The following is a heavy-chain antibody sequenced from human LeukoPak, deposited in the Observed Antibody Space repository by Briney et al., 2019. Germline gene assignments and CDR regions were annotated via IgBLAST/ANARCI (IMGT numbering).Heavy chain of an antibody. CDR2: INHSGST. D-gene: IGHD6-13*01. Sequence: SETLSLTCAVYGGSFSGYYWSWIRQPPGKGLEWIGEINHSGSTNYNPSLKSRVTISVDTSKNQFSLKLSSVTAADTAVYYCARGLSGVSSWYETPIYYYYMDVWGKGTTVTVSS. CDR1: GGSFSGYY. V-gene: IGHV4-34*01. CDR3: ARGLSGVSSWYETPIYYYYMDV. J-gene: IGHJ6*03.